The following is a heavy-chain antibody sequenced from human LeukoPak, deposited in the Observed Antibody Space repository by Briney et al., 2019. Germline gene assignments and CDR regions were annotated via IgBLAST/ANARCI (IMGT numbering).Heavy chain of an antibody. D-gene: IGHD6-19*01. CDR3: ARRKAVAGTTKAYFDY. J-gene: IGHJ4*02. CDR2: IYPGDSDT. CDR1: GYSFSSYW. V-gene: IGHV5-51*01. Sequence: GESLKISCKGFGYSFSSYWIGWVRQMPGKGLEWMGIIYPGDSDTRYSPSFQGQVTISADKSISTAYLQWSSLKASDTAMYYCARRKAVAGTTKAYFDYWGQGTLVTVSS.